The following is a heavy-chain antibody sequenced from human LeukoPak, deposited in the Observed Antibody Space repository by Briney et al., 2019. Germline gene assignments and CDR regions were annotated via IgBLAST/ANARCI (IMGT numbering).Heavy chain of an antibody. D-gene: IGHD3-10*01. V-gene: IGHV3-20*04. CDR1: GFTFDDYG. CDR3: ARAPRGTVLDFDY. CDR2: INWNAGST. J-gene: IGHJ4*02. Sequence: GGPLRLSCAASGFTFDDYGMSWVRQAPGKGLEWVSGINWNAGSTGYADSVKGRFTISRDNAKNSLYLHMNSLRVEDTALYYCARAPRGTVLDFDYWGQGTLVTVSS.